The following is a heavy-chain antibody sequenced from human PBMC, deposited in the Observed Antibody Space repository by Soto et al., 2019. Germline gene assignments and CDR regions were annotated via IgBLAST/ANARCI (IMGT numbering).Heavy chain of an antibody. V-gene: IGHV3-64*01. Sequence: GGSLRLSCASSGFTFSSYSMHLVRQAPGKGLEYVSAISSNGGSTYYANSVKGRFTISGDNSKNTLYLQMNSLRAEDTAVYYCAKSVYNWNDGFFDYWGQGTLVTVSS. J-gene: IGHJ4*02. CDR1: GFTFSSYS. CDR3: AKSVYNWNDGFFDY. CDR2: ISSNGGST. D-gene: IGHD1-1*01.